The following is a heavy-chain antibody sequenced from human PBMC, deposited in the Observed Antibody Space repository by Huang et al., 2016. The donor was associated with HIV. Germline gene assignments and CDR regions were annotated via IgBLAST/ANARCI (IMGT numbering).Heavy chain of an antibody. CDR3: AREGITPSGTEVSGFDF. CDR2: VNPRGGGA. V-gene: IGHV1-46*03. J-gene: IGHJ5*01. Sequence: QVQLVQSGAEVKKPGASVTISCKASGFSILIYYIHWVRQAPGQGLEWVGIVNPRGGGADYGQKFKGRVTMTRDTSTRTLYMELSSLRSEDTAVYYCAREGITPSGTEVSGFDFWGQGTPVSVSS. D-gene: IGHD6-13*01. CDR1: GFSILIYY.